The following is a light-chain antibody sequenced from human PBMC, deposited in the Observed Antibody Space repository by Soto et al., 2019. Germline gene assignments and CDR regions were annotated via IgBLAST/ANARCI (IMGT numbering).Light chain of an antibody. CDR2: DAS. J-gene: IGKJ5*01. Sequence: DIQMTQSPSSLSASVGDRVTITCQASQNINNYLNWYQEKPGRAPKLLIYDASNLEAGVPSRFRGSGSGTDFTFTISRLQPEDIATYYCQQYENLPTFGQGTRLEIK. CDR3: QQYENLPT. CDR1: QNINNY. V-gene: IGKV1-33*01.